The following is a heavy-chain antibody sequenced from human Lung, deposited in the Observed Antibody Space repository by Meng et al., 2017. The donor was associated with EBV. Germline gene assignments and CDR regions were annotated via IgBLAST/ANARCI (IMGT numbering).Heavy chain of an antibody. Sequence: QLQLWQFGAEVRKHGASVKVSCKASGYTFTSYDMNWVRQGTGQGLEWMGWMNPNRGTTGYAQKFQGRVTMTRNISKSTAYMDLSSLRSEDTAVYYCATGVADFEYWGQGTLVTVSS. D-gene: IGHD6-19*01. CDR3: ATGVADFEY. V-gene: IGHV1-8*01. J-gene: IGHJ4*02. CDR1: GYTFTSYD. CDR2: MNPNRGTT.